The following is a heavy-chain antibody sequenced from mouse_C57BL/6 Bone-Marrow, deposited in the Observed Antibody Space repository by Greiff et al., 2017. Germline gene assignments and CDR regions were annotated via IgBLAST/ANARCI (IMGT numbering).Heavy chain of an antibody. V-gene: IGHV14-4*01. CDR1: GFNIKDDY. D-gene: IGHD1-1*01. CDR3: TTCDYYPWFAY. Sequence: VQLKESGAELVRPGASVKLSCTASGFNIKDDYMHWVKQRPEQGLEWIGWIDPENGDTEYASKFQGKATITADTSSNTAYLQLSSLTSEDTAVYYCTTCDYYPWFAYWYQGTLITVSA. CDR2: IDPENGDT. J-gene: IGHJ3*01.